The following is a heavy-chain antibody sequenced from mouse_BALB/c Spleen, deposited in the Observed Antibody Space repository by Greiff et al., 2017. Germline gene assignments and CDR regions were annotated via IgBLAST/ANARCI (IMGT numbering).Heavy chain of an antibody. CDR2: ISDGGSYT. Sequence: DVHLVESGGGLVKPGGSLKLSCAASGFTFSDYYMYWVRQTPEKRLEWVATISDGGSYTYYPDSVKGRFTISRDNAKNNLYLQMSSLKSEDTAMYYCARARNYGAMDYWGQGTSVTVSS. D-gene: IGHD1-2*01. J-gene: IGHJ4*01. V-gene: IGHV5-4*02. CDR3: ARARNYGAMDY. CDR1: GFTFSDYY.